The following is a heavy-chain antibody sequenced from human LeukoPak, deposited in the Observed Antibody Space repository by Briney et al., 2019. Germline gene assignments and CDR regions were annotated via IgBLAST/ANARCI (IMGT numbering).Heavy chain of an antibody. CDR1: GHSFTGYY. J-gene: IGHJ4*02. Sequence: ASVNVSCKASGHSFTGYYMHWLRQAPGQGLEWMGWINPNSGGTNYAQKFQGRVTMTRDTSISTAYMELSRLRSDDTAVYYCERGCGDAAMAGSYWGQGTLVTVSS. CDR2: INPNSGGT. V-gene: IGHV1-2*02. D-gene: IGHD5-18*01. CDR3: ERGCGDAAMAGSY.